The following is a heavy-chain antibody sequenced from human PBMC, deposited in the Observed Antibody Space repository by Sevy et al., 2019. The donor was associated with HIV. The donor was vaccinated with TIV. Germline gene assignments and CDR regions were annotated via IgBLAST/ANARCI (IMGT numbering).Heavy chain of an antibody. D-gene: IGHD5-18*01. CDR3: ARGKSGYGYGLNS. CDR1: GFTVSSNY. Sequence: GGCLRLSCAASGFTVSSNYMTWVRQAPGKGLEGVSVIYSDGTTYHADSVKDRFTISRDNSKNTLFLEMNSLRAEDTAFYYCARGKSGYGYGLNSWGQGTLVTVSS. V-gene: IGHV3-66*01. CDR2: IYSDGTT. J-gene: IGHJ4*02.